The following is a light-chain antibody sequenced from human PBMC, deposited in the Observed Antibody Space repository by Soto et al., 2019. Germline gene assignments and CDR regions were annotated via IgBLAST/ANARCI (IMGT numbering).Light chain of an antibody. CDR3: QHLNNYPLS. V-gene: IGKV1-5*01. CDR2: GAS. Sequence: DIRITQSPSTLSATVGDRVTFTCRANESISNWLAWYQQKTGKAPKLLIYGASSLQSGVPSRFSGSGSGTDFTLTISSLQPEDFATYYCQHLNNYPLSFGGGTKVDIK. CDR1: ESISNW. J-gene: IGKJ4*01.